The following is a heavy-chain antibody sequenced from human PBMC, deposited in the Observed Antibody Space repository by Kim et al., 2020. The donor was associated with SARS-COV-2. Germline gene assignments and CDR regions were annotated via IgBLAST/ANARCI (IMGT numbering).Heavy chain of an antibody. Sequence: ASVKVSCKASGYTFTSYYMHWVRQAPGQGLEWMGIINPSGGSTSYAQKFQGRVTMTRDTSTSTVYMELSSLRSEDTAVYYCARGRTTITFSYYYYYYMDVWGKGTTVTVSS. CDR1: GYTFTSYY. CDR3: ARGRTTITFSYYYYYYMDV. D-gene: IGHD5-12*01. J-gene: IGHJ6*03. V-gene: IGHV1-46*01. CDR2: INPSGGST.